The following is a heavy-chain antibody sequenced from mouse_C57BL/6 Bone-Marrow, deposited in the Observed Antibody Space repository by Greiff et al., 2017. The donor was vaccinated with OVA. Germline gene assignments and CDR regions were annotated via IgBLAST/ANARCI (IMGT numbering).Heavy chain of an antibody. J-gene: IGHJ3*01. D-gene: IGHD2-2*01. CDR1: GYAFSSSW. CDR3: ARWTIYYGYSFAY. V-gene: IGHV1-82*01. CDR2: IYPGDGDT. Sequence: QVHVKQSGPELVKPGASVKISCKASGYAFSSSWMNWVKQRPGKGLEWIGRIYPGDGDTNYNGKFKGKATLTADKSSSTAYMQLSSLTSEDSAVYFCARWTIYYGYSFAYWGQGTLVTVSA.